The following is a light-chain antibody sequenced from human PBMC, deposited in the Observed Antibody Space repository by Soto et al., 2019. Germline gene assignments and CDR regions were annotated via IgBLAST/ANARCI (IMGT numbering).Light chain of an antibody. V-gene: IGKV3-15*01. Sequence: EIGMTQSPATLSVSPGERATLSCRANQSVSSNLAWYQQKPGQAPRFLIYGASTRATGIPARFSGSGSGTEFTLTISNLQSEDFAFYYCQQYNNWPPYTFGQGTKLEIK. CDR1: QSVSSN. J-gene: IGKJ2*01. CDR2: GAS. CDR3: QQYNNWPPYT.